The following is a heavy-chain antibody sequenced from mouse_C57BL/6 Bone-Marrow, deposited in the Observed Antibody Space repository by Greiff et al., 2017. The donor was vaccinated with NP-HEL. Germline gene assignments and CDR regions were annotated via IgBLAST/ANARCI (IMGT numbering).Heavy chain of an antibody. CDR2: ISDGGSYT. V-gene: IGHV5-4*03. CDR1: GFTFSSYA. J-gene: IGHJ1*03. D-gene: IGHD1-1*01. CDR3: AIGNYGSSWYFDV. Sequence: EVKLVESGGGLVKPGGSLKLSCAASGFTFSSYAMSWVRQTPEKRLEWVATISDGGSYTYYPDNVKGRFTISRDNAKNNLYLQMSHLKSEDTAMYYCAIGNYGSSWYFDVWGTGTTVTVSS.